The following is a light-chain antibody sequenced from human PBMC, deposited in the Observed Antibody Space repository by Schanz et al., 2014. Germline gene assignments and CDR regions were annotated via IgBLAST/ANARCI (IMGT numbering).Light chain of an antibody. V-gene: IGKV3-15*01. J-gene: IGKJ1*01. CDR1: QSVSTK. CDR2: GAS. Sequence: EILMTQSPATLSVSPGERATLSCRASQSVSTKLAWYQHKPGQAPRLLIHGASTRATGVPVRFSGSGSATEFTLTISSLQSEDFAVYYCQQYDNWWTFGPGTKVEVK. CDR3: QQYDNWWT.